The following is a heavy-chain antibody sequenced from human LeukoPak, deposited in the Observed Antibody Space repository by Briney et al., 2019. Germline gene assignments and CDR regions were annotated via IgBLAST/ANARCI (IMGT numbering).Heavy chain of an antibody. D-gene: IGHD3-10*01. CDR1: GYTFTGCY. Sequence: ASVKVSCKASGYTFTGCYMHWVRQAPGQGLEWKGWINPNSGGTNYAQKFQGRVTMTRDTSISTTYMQLSRLTSDDTAVYYCAREPPMVRGVIIPYYYMDVWGKGTTVT. J-gene: IGHJ6*03. CDR3: AREPPMVRGVIIPYYYMDV. CDR2: INPNSGGT. V-gene: IGHV1-2*02.